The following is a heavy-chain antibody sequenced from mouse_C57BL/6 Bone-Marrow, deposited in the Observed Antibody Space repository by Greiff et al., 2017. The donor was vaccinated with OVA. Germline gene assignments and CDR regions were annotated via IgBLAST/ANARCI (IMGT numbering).Heavy chain of an antibody. Sequence: QVTLKESGPGILQSSQTLSLTCSFSGFSLSTSGMGVSWIRQPSGKGLEWLAHIYWDDDKHYNPSLKSRLTISKDTSRNQVLLKITSVDTSDTATYYCARSDDGYYYFDYWGQGTTLTVSS. CDR2: IYWDDDK. CDR1: GFSLSTSGMG. CDR3: ARSDDGYYYFDY. V-gene: IGHV8-12*01. D-gene: IGHD2-3*01. J-gene: IGHJ2*01.